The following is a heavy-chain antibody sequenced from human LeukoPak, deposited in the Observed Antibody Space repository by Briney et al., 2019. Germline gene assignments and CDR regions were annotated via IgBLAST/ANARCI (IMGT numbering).Heavy chain of an antibody. D-gene: IGHD5-24*01. Sequence: GGSLRLSCAASGFTFSSYAMTWVRQAPGKGLEWVANIKQDGSKESYVDSVKGRFTISRDNAKNSLYLQMNSLRAEDTAIYYCTRVGYIDEGIDYWGQGTLVTVSS. CDR3: TRVGYIDEGIDY. CDR2: IKQDGSKE. J-gene: IGHJ4*02. CDR1: GFTFSSYA. V-gene: IGHV3-7*04.